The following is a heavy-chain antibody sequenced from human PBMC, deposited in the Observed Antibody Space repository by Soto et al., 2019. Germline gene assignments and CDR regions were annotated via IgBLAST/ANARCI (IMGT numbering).Heavy chain of an antibody. CDR3: ASHYNYDYVWWSYRYSYFDY. Sequence: GGSLRLSCAASGFTFSSYAMSWVRQAPGKGLEWVSAISGSGGSTYYADSVKGRFTISRDNSKNTLYLQMNSLRAEDTAVYYSASHYNYDYVWWSYRYSYFDYWGQGTLVTVSS. D-gene: IGHD3-16*02. CDR2: ISGSGGST. J-gene: IGHJ4*02. CDR1: GFTFSSYA. V-gene: IGHV3-23*01.